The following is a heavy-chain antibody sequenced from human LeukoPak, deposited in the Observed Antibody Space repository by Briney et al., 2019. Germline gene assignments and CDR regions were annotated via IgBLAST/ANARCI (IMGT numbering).Heavy chain of an antibody. J-gene: IGHJ4*02. CDR3: ARRSSGWDY. CDR1: GFTFSSYS. V-gene: IGHV3-21*01. CDR2: ISSSSSYT. D-gene: IGHD6-19*01. Sequence: PGGSLRLPCAASGFTFSSYSMNWVRQAPGKGLEWVSSISSSSSYTNYADSVKGRFTISRDNAKNSLYLQMNSLRAEDTAVYYCARRSSGWDYWGQGTLVTVSS.